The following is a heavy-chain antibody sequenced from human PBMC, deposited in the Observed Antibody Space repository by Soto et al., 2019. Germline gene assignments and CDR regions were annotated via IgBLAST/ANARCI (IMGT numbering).Heavy chain of an antibody. D-gene: IGHD3-16*01. Sequence: QVQLQQWGAGLLKPSETLSLSCAVYGGSFSGHYWSWIRQPPGKGLEGMGEINHSGNTNQNPSVKSRVSLSVDTSKNQFSLRLGSVTAADTAVYYCARGAVQGGAPDEYYFDSWGQGTPVTVSS. CDR2: INHSGNT. CDR1: GGSFSGHY. J-gene: IGHJ4*02. V-gene: IGHV4-34*01. CDR3: ARGAVQGGAPDEYYFDS.